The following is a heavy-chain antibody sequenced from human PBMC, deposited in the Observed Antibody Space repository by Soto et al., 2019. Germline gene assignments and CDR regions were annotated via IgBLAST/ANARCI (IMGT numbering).Heavy chain of an antibody. Sequence: QVQLVQSGAEVKKPGASVKVSCKASGYIFTSYGVSCVRQAPGQGLEWRGWINGYNGNTNNGQNFQGRVTMSTDTYTSTAYMELRSLRSDDTAVYYCARMGDVPYYYYGMDVWGQGTTVIVSS. CDR2: INGYNGNT. D-gene: IGHD3-16*01. J-gene: IGHJ6*02. CDR1: GYIFTSYG. V-gene: IGHV1-18*01. CDR3: ARMGDVPYYYYGMDV.